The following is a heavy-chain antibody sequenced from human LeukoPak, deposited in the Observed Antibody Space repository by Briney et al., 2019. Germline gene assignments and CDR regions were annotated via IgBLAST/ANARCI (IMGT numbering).Heavy chain of an antibody. J-gene: IGHJ4*02. CDR1: GFTFSSYG. V-gene: IGHV3-23*01. D-gene: IGHD3-16*02. CDR3: AKDQRYYDYVWGSYLRNDDY. Sequence: GGSLRLSCAASGFTFSSYGMSWVRQAPGKGLEWVSAISGSGGSTYYADSVKGRFTISRDNSKNTLYLQMNSLRAEDTAVYYCAKDQRYYDYVWGSYLRNDDYWGQGTLVTVSS. CDR2: ISGSGGST.